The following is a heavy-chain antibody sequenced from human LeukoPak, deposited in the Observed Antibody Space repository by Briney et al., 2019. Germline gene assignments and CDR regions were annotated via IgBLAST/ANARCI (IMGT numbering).Heavy chain of an antibody. D-gene: IGHD3-22*01. Sequence: PSETLSLTCTVSGGSISSYYWSWIRQRPGTGLEWIGYIYSSGSTNYNPSLNSRVTISVDTSNNQFSLKLMSVTAADTAVYYCARQIYDSSGLYYFDYWGQGTLVTVSS. J-gene: IGHJ4*02. CDR2: IYSSGST. V-gene: IGHV4-59*08. CDR3: ARQIYDSSGLYYFDY. CDR1: GGSISSYY.